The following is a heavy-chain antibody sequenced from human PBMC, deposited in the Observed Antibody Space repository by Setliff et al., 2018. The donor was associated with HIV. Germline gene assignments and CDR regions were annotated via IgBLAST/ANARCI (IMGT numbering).Heavy chain of an antibody. D-gene: IGHD1-1*01. J-gene: IGHJ4*02. Sequence: SETLSLTCAVYGESLSGYYWSWLRQPPGKGLEWLGEINHSGTTNYNASLNRQVTISVDTSKNQFSLKLGSVTAADTAMYYCARGLGEMGTKIGNYFDYWGQGTLVTVS. CDR2: INHSGTT. CDR1: GESLSGYY. CDR3: ARGLGEMGTKIGNYFDY. V-gene: IGHV4-34*01.